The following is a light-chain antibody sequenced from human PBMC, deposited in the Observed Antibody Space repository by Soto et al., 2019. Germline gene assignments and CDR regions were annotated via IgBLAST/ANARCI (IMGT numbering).Light chain of an antibody. Sequence: DIQMTQSPSTLSASIGDRVTITCRASQSTTGWLAWYQQKPGKAPKLLIYGTSSLETGVPSRFSGSGSGTEFTLPLTYLQPDDFATYFCQQYSPYSYSFGQGTKLEIK. V-gene: IGKV1-5*03. CDR2: GTS. CDR1: QSTTGW. CDR3: QQYSPYSYS. J-gene: IGKJ2*03.